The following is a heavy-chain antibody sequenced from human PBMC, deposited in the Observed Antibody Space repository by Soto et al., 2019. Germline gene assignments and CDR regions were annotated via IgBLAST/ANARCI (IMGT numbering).Heavy chain of an antibody. V-gene: IGHV1-18*04. CDR1: GYTFTSYG. CDR3: ARDARVVVVAATPDHINWFDP. D-gene: IGHD2-15*01. J-gene: IGHJ5*02. CDR2: ISAYNGNT. Sequence: ASVKVSCKASGYTFTSYGISWVRQAPGQGLGWMGWISAYNGNTNYAQKLQGRVTMTTDTSTSTAYMELRSLRSDDTAVYYCARDARVVVVAATPDHINWFDPWGQGTLVTVSS.